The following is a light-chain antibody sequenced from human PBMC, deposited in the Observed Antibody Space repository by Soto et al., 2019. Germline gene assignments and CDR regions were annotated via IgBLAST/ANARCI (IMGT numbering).Light chain of an antibody. CDR3: LHLNSYSPDT. J-gene: IGKJ3*01. CDR1: HGISSF. CDR2: AAS. V-gene: IGKV1-9*01. Sequence: DMQLTQSPSFLSASVGDRVTSTCRASHGISSFLAWYQQKPGKAPELLIFAASTLQNGVPSRFSGSGSGTEFTLTISSLQPEDFATYYCLHLNSYSPDTFGPGTKVDVK.